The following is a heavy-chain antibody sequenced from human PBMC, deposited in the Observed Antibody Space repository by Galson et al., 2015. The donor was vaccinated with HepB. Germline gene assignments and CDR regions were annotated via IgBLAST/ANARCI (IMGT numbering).Heavy chain of an antibody. CDR2: ISSDGINP. D-gene: IGHD6-13*01. J-gene: IGHJ4*02. Sequence: SLRLSCAASRFPFATFVMNWVRQAPGKGLEWVSGISSDGINPYYADSVKGRFTISRDYSKNTLYLQMSSLRVEDTAVYYCAKLYSSNWYGDADYWGQGTLVTVSS. V-gene: IGHV3-23*01. CDR1: RFPFATFV. CDR3: AKLYSSNWYGDADY.